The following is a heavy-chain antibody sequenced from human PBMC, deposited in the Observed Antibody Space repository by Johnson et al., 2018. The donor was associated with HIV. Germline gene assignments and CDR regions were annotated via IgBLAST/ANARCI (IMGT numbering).Heavy chain of an antibody. V-gene: IGHV3-NL1*01. J-gene: IGHJ3*02. Sequence: QVQLVESGGGLVQPGRSLRLSCVASGFTFRSYGMHWVRQAPGKGLEWVSVIYSGGSTYYANSVKGRFTISRDNSKNTLYLQMNSLRAEDTAVYYCARGGYYYDSYDAFDIWGQGTMVTVSS. CDR2: IYSGGST. CDR3: ARGGYYYDSYDAFDI. CDR1: GFTFRSYG. D-gene: IGHD3-22*01.